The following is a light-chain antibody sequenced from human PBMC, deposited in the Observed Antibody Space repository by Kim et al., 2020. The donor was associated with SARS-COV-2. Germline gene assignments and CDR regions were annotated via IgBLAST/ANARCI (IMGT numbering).Light chain of an antibody. CDR2: AAS. CDR3: QQSYSTPLT. Sequence: ASVGDRVTIPCRASQSISSYLNWYQQKPGKAPKLLIYAASSLQSGVPSRFSGSGSGTDFTLTISSLQPEDFATYYCQQSYSTPLTFGGGTKVDIK. J-gene: IGKJ4*01. V-gene: IGKV1-39*01. CDR1: QSISSY.